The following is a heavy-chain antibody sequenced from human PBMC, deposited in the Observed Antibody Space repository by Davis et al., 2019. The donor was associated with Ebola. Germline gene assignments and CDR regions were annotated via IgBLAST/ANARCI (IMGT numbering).Heavy chain of an antibody. D-gene: IGHD3-10*01. Sequence: GKSLKISCKGSGYDFPSYWIGWVRQMPGKGLEWMGIIYPGDSDTRYSPSFQGQVTISADKSISIAYLQWSSLKASDTAMYYCARRKDMVRGVIIDYWGQGTLVTVSS. V-gene: IGHV5-51*01. J-gene: IGHJ4*02. CDR3: ARRKDMVRGVIIDY. CDR1: GYDFPSYW. CDR2: IYPGDSDT.